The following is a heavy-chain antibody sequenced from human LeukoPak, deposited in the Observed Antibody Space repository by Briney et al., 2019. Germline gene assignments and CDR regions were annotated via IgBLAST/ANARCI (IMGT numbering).Heavy chain of an antibody. V-gene: IGHV4-34*01. Sequence: PSETLSLTCAVHGGSFSGYYWSWIRQPPGKGLEWIGEINHSGSTNYNPSLKSRVTISVDTSKNQFSLKLSSVTAADTAVYYCARSRAYYCSGGSCYSWNAPSPPYYFDYWGQGTLVTVSS. CDR3: ARSRAYYCSGGSCYSWNAPSPPYYFDY. J-gene: IGHJ4*02. CDR1: GGSFSGYY. D-gene: IGHD2-15*01. CDR2: INHSGST.